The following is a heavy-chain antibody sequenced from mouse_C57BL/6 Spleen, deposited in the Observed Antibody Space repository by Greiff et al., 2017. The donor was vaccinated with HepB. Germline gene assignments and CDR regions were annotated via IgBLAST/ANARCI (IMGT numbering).Heavy chain of an antibody. CDR3: ARRYSNYVRYFDY. CDR1: GYTFTSYW. Sequence: QVQLQQPGAELVRPGSSVKLSCKASGYTFTSYWMHWVKQRPIQGLEWIGNIDPSDSETHYNQKFKDKATLTVDKSSSTAYMQLSSLTSEDSAVYYCARRYSNYVRYFDYWGQGTTLTVSS. J-gene: IGHJ2*01. V-gene: IGHV1-52*01. CDR2: IDPSDSET. D-gene: IGHD2-5*01.